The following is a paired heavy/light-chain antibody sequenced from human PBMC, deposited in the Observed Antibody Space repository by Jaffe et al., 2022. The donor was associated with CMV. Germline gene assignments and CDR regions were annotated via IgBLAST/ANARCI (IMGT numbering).Heavy chain of an antibody. J-gene: IGHJ6*04. D-gene: IGHD3-22*01. Sequence: QLQLQESGPGLVKPSETLSLTCTVSGGSISSSSYYWGWIRQPPGKGLEWIGSIYYSGSTYYNPSLKSRVTISVDTSKNQFSLKLSSVTAADTAVYYCARIYSPDDYYDSSGYYPEVADVWGKGTTVTVSS. CDR2: IYYSGST. CDR1: GGSISSSSYY. CDR3: ARIYSPDDYYDSSGYYPEVADV. V-gene: IGHV4-39*01.
Light chain of an antibody. CDR3: AAWDDSLSGPGYV. V-gene: IGLV1-47*01. J-gene: IGLJ1*01. CDR1: SSNIGSNY. Sequence: QSVLTQPPSASGTPGQRVTISCSGSSSNIGSNYVYWYQQLPGTAPKLLIYRNNQRPSGVPDRFSGSKSGTSASLAISGLRSEDEADYYCAAWDDSLSGPGYVFGTGTKVTVL. CDR2: RNN.